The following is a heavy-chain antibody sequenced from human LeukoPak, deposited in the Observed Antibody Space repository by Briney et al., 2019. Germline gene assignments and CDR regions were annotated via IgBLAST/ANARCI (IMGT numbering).Heavy chain of an antibody. CDR1: GFTFSSYE. J-gene: IGHJ4*02. CDR3: ARDTYYYDSSGYLVLDY. CDR2: ISSSGITI. V-gene: IGHV3-48*03. D-gene: IGHD3-22*01. Sequence: GGSLRLSCAAPGFTFSSYEMNWVRQAPGKGLEWVSYISSSGITIYYADSVKGRFTISRDNARNSLYLQMNSLRAEDTAVYYCARDTYYYDSSGYLVLDYWGQGTLVTVSS.